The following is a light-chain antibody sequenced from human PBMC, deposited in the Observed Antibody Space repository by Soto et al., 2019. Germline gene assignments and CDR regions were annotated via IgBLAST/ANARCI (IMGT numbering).Light chain of an antibody. CDR3: QQINSYPVT. Sequence: DLQLTQSPAFLSTSVGDKVTITCRASQDISSYLAWYHQKPGKAPNLLIYSASTLQSGVPSRFSGSGSGTEFTLTISSLQPEDFATYFCQQINSYPVTFGGGTKVEIE. CDR2: SAS. CDR1: QDISSY. V-gene: IGKV1-9*01. J-gene: IGKJ4*01.